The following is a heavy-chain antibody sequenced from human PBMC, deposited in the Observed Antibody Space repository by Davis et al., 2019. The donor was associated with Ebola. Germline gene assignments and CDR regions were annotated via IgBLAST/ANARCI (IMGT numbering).Heavy chain of an antibody. CDR1: GFAFSNYW. D-gene: IGHD1-26*01. J-gene: IGHJ4*02. CDR3: AKDHYSGSSPWGFDS. Sequence: GGSLRLSCAASGFAFSNYWMNWVRQAPGKGLEWVALIPEDDSKEYYAESVEGRFTISRDNSKNTLYLQMDSLRVEDTGIYYCAKDHYSGSSPWGFDSWGQGTLVTVSS. V-gene: IGHV3-30*01. CDR2: IPEDDSKE.